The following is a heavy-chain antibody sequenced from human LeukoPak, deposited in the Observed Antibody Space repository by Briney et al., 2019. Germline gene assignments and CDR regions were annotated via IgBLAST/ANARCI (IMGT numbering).Heavy chain of an antibody. V-gene: IGHV1-18*01. CDR1: GYTFTSYG. J-gene: IGHJ5*02. CDR3: ARGEVGVVPANNCFDP. Sequence: ASVKVSCKASGYTFTSYGISWVRQAPGQGLEWMGWISAYNGNTNYAQKLQGRVTMTTDTSTSTAYMELRSLRSDDTAVYYCARGEVGVVPANNCFDPGGQGPLVTVSS. CDR2: ISAYNGNT. D-gene: IGHD2-21*02.